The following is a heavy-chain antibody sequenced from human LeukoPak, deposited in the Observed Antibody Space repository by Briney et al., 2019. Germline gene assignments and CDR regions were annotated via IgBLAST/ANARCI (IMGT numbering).Heavy chain of an antibody. D-gene: IGHD6-19*01. CDR3: VGDSPSGFFDL. Sequence: GGSLRLSCAASGFTFSSYSMNWVRQAPGKGLEWVSSISSSSSYIYYADSVKGRFTISRDNAKNTLYLQMNSLRAEDTAVYYCVGDSPSGFFDLWGRGTLVTVSS. V-gene: IGHV3-21*01. J-gene: IGHJ2*01. CDR2: ISSSSSYI. CDR1: GFTFSSYS.